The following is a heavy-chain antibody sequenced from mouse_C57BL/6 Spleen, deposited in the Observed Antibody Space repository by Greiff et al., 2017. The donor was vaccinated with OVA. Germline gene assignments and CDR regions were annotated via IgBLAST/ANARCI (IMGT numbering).Heavy chain of an antibody. CDR2: INPSSGYT. CDR3: ARYYCSSSGRYFDY. D-gene: IGHD1-1*01. J-gene: IGHJ2*01. CDR1: GYTFTSYS. Sequence: QVQLQQPGAELARPGASVKLSCKASGYTFTSYSMHWVKQRPGQGLEWIGYINPSSGYTKYNQKFKDKATLTADKSSSTAYMQLSSLTSEDSAVYYCARYYCSSSGRYFDYWGQGTTLTVSS. V-gene: IGHV1-4*01.